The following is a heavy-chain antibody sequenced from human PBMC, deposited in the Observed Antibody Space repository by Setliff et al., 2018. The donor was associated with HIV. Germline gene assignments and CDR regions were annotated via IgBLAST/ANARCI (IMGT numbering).Heavy chain of an antibody. CDR3: ARYYYGSQTMLDY. Sequence: SETLSLTCTVSGGSIASGDYYWNWIRQPPGKGLEWIGYIHYSGFTYYKPSLKSRVTISVDTSKNQFSLKLSSVTAADTAVYYCARYYYGSQTMLDYWGQGTLGTVSS. V-gene: IGHV4-30-4*08. J-gene: IGHJ4*02. CDR1: GGSIASGDYY. CDR2: IHYSGFT. D-gene: IGHD3-10*01.